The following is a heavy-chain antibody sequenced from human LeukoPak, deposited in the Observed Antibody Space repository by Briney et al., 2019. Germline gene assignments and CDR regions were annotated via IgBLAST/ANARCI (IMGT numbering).Heavy chain of an antibody. CDR3: ARDDLPYYGWGRSFDY. D-gene: IGHD3-10*01. Sequence: SVKVSCKASGGTFSSYAISWVRQAPGQGLEWMGGIIPIFGTANYAQKFQGRVTITTDESTSTAYMELSSLRSEDTAVYYCARDDLPYYGWGRSFDYWGQGTLVTVSS. CDR1: GGTFSSYA. J-gene: IGHJ4*02. CDR2: IIPIFGTA. V-gene: IGHV1-69*05.